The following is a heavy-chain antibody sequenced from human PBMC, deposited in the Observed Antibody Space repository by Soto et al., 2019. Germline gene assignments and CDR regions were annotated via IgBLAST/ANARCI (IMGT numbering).Heavy chain of an antibody. CDR3: ARRGNIVVVPAAIGYYYGMDV. J-gene: IGHJ6*02. V-gene: IGHV1-69*01. Sequence: QVQLVQSGAEVKKPGSSVKVSCKASGGTFSSYAISWVRQAPGQGLEWMGGIIPIFGTANYAQQFQGRVTITADESTSTAYMELSSLRSEDTAVYYCARRGNIVVVPAAIGYYYGMDVWGQGTTVTVSS. CDR2: IIPIFGTA. D-gene: IGHD2-2*02. CDR1: GGTFSSYA.